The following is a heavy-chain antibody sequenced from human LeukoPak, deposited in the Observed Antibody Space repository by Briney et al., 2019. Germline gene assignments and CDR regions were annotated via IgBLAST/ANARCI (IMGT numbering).Heavy chain of an antibody. V-gene: IGHV1-2*02. CDR1: GYIFTTYD. J-gene: IGHJ4*02. CDR3: ARVGLGYCSSTSCYDY. Sequence: GASVKVSCKASGYIFTTYDIGWVRQATGQGLEWMGWINPNSGGTNYAQKFQGRVTMTRDTSISTAYMELSRLRSDDTAVYYCARVGLGYCSSTSCYDYWGQGTLVTVSS. D-gene: IGHD2-2*01. CDR2: INPNSGGT.